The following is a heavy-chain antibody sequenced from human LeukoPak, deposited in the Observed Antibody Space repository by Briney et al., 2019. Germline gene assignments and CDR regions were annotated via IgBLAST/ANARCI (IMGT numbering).Heavy chain of an antibody. CDR3: AKQRRALVVPSTLDY. Sequence: GGSLRLSCAASGFTFNYYALSWVRQAPGKGLQWVSAISGSGSSTYHADSVQCRFTTSRDNSKNTLYLHMVSLRAEDTAIYYCAKQRRALVVPSTLDYWGQGTLVTVSS. V-gene: IGHV3-23*01. CDR2: ISGSGSST. D-gene: IGHD2-2*01. J-gene: IGHJ4*02. CDR1: GFTFNYYA.